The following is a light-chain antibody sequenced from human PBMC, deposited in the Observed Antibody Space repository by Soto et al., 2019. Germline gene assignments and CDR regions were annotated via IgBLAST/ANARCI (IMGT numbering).Light chain of an antibody. CDR2: EGS. V-gene: IGLV2-23*03. Sequence: QSALTQPASVSGSPGQSITISCTGTSSDLGSYNLVSLYQQHPGKAPKLMIYEGSKRPSGVSNRFSGSKSGNTASLTISGLQTEDEADYYCCSYAGGSTVGVVFGGGTKVTVL. CDR3: CSYAGGSTVGVV. J-gene: IGLJ2*01. CDR1: SSDLGSYNL.